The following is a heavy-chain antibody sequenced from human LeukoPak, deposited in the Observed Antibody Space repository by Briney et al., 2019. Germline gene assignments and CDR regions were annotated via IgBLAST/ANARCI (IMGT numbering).Heavy chain of an antibody. V-gene: IGHV1-8*01. CDR1: GYTFTSYD. J-gene: IGHJ4*02. CDR3: AREWGYSGYDFDY. CDR2: MNPNSGNT. Sequence: GASVKVSCKASGYTFTSYDINWVRQATGQGLEWMGWMNPNSGNTGYAQKFEGRVTMTRDTSISTAYMELSRLTSDDTAVYYCAREWGYSGYDFDYWGQGTLVT. D-gene: IGHD5-12*01.